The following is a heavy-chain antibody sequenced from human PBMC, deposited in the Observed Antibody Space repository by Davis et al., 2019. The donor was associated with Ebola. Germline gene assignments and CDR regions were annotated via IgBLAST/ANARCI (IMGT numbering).Heavy chain of an antibody. CDR3: TRRINVIQGVIWWFDP. V-gene: IGHV1-2*02. Sequence: SVQVSCKASGYTFSYYYIHWVRQAPGQGLEWMGWIHPKNGDTNHAQKFQGRVTMTRDTSISTAYMELSRLRSDDTAVYYCTRRINVIQGVIWWFDPWGQGTLVTVSS. D-gene: IGHD3-10*01. J-gene: IGHJ5*02. CDR2: IHPKNGDT. CDR1: GYTFSYYY.